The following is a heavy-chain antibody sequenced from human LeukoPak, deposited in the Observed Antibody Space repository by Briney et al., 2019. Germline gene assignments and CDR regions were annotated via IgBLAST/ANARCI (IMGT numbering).Heavy chain of an antibody. CDR2: ISNGDGKT. V-gene: IGHV3-23*01. J-gene: IGHJ4*02. CDR1: GFTFSSYA. D-gene: IGHD1-14*01. CDR3: AKKTTLISPGNYFDY. Sequence: PGGSLRLSCTASGFTFSSYAMNWVRQAPGKGLEWASAISNGDGKTYYADSVKGRFTISRDNSKNTLYLQMNSLRAEDTAVYYCAKKTTLISPGNYFDYWGQGTLVTVSS.